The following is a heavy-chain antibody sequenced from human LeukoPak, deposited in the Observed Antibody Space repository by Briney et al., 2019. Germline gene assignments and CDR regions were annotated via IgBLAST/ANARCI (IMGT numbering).Heavy chain of an antibody. V-gene: IGHV1-2*04. CDR3: ARGFGIAAPRYLDY. D-gene: IGHD6-6*01. J-gene: IGHJ4*02. Sequence: ASVTVSCKASGYTFTGYYMHWVRQAPGQGLEWMGWINPNSGGTNYAQKFQGWVTMTRDTSISTAYMELSRLRSDDTAVYYCARGFGIAAPRYLDYWGQGTLVTVSS. CDR1: GYTFTGYY. CDR2: INPNSGGT.